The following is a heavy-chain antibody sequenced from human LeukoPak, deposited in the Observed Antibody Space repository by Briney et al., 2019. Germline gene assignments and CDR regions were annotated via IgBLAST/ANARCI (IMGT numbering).Heavy chain of an antibody. D-gene: IGHD3-3*01. CDR1: GFTVSSNY. CDR3: ARRGDEFYFDY. CDR2: IYSGGST. J-gene: IGHJ4*02. V-gene: IGHV3-66*02. Sequence: GGSLRLSCAASGFTVSSNYMSWVRQAPGKGLEWVLVIYSGGSTYYADSVKGRFTISRDNSKNTLYLQMNSLRAEDTAVYYCARRGDEFYFDYWGQGTLVTVSS.